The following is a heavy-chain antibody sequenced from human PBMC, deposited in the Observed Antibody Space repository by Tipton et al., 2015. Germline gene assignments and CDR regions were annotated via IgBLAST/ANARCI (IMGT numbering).Heavy chain of an antibody. D-gene: IGHD2-21*01. Sequence: TLSLTCTVSGGSISSDYWSWIRQPPGKGLEWLGYIYYSGSTNYNPSLKSRVTISVDPSKNQFSLTLSSVTAADTAVYYCARGDDYYYNYYAMDVWGQGTSVTVSS. CDR1: GGSISSDY. J-gene: IGHJ6*02. V-gene: IGHV4-59*01. CDR2: IYYSGST. CDR3: ARGDDYYYNYYAMDV.